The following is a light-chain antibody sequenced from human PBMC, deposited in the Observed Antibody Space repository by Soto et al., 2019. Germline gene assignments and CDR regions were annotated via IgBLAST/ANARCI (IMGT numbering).Light chain of an antibody. CDR1: QIINNY. CDR2: KTS. V-gene: IGKV1-5*03. Sequence: DIQMTQSPSTLSASVGDRVTITCRASQIINNYLAWYQQKPGKAPKLLIYKTSTLQSGVPSRFSGSGAGTEFTLTISNLQPDDFATYYCQQYNNYWTFGQGTKVEIK. J-gene: IGKJ1*01. CDR3: QQYNNYWT.